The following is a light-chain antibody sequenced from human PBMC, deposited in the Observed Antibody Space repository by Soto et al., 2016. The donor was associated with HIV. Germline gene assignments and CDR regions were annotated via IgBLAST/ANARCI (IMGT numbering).Light chain of an antibody. CDR2: AAS. Sequence: DIQMTQFPSSLSASVGDRVTITCRASQTITTYLNWYQQKPGKAPKLLISAASTLQSGVPSRFSGSVSGTDFTLTISSLQPEDFGTYYCQQSYNTPWTFGQGTKV. J-gene: IGKJ1*01. CDR3: QQSYNTPWT. CDR1: QTITTY. V-gene: IGKV1-39*01.